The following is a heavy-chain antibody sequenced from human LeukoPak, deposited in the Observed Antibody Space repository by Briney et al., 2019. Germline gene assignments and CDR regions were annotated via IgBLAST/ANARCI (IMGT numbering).Heavy chain of an antibody. CDR2: INAGNGNT. Sequence: ASVKVSCKASGYTFTSYAMHWVRQAPGQRLEWMGWINAGNGNTKYSQKFQGRVTITRDTSASTAYMELSSLRSEDTAVYYCARRQVSRYSSTDYYGMDVWGQGTTVTVSS. J-gene: IGHJ6*02. V-gene: IGHV1-3*01. CDR3: ARRQVSRYSSTDYYGMDV. D-gene: IGHD6-13*01. CDR1: GYTFTSYA.